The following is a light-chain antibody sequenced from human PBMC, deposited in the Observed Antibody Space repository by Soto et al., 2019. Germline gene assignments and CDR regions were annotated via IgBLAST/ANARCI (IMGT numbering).Light chain of an antibody. J-gene: IGKJ1*01. CDR2: TAS. Sequence: ETVLTQSPATLSLSPGERATLSCRASQSVSNNYLAWYQRKPGQTPRLLIYTASSRAAGVPDRFSGSGSGTDFTLTISRLEPGDFAVYYCQQYGRSPATFGQGTKVDIK. CDR1: QSVSNNY. CDR3: QQYGRSPAT. V-gene: IGKV3-20*01.